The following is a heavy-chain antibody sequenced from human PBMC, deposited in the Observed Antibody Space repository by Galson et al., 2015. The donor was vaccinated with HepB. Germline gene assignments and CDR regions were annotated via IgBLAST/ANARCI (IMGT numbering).Heavy chain of an antibody. J-gene: IGHJ3*01. Sequence: SLRLSCAASGFTFSNFWISWVRQAPGTGLEWVANIKTDGREKYYVDSVKGRFTISSDNAKNSLYLQMNSLRAEDTAVYYCATDSVMCTGCAFDVWGQGRLVTVSS. D-gene: IGHD5/OR15-5a*01. CDR3: ATDSVMCTGCAFDV. CDR2: IKTDGREK. V-gene: IGHV3-7*05. CDR1: GFTFSNFW.